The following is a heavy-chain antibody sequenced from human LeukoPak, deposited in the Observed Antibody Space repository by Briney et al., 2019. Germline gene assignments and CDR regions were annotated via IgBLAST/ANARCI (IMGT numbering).Heavy chain of an antibody. Sequence: GGSLRLSCAASGFTFSSYAMNWVRQAPGKGLEWVSGISSSGGRTSYADSVKGRFTISSVKSQITLYLQMHSLRAEDTAVYYCAIPRDSSTGYTFYYWGQGTLVTVSS. J-gene: IGHJ4*02. CDR2: ISSSGGRT. D-gene: IGHD6-13*01. V-gene: IGHV3-23*01. CDR1: GFTFSSYA. CDR3: AIPRDSSTGYTFYY.